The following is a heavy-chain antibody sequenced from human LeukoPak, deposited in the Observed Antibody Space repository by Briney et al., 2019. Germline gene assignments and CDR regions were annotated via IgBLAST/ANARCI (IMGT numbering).Heavy chain of an antibody. D-gene: IGHD6-19*01. J-gene: IGHJ4*02. CDR3: ATPLGGIAVAGTPDLLDY. CDR2: ISSSSSYI. V-gene: IGHV3-21*01. CDR1: GFTFSSYS. Sequence: TGGSLRLSCAASGFTFSSYSMNRVRQAPGKGLEWVSSISSSSSYIYYADSVKGRFTISRDNAKNSLYLQMNSLRAEDTAVYYCATPLGGIAVAGTPDLLDYWGQGTLVTVSS.